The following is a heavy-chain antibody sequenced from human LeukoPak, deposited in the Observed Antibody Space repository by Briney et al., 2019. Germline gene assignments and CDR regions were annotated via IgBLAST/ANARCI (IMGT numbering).Heavy chain of an antibody. CDR3: ARDLSGSYVFDY. V-gene: IGHV3-30-3*01. J-gene: IGHJ4*02. Sequence: GGSLRPSCAASGFTFSSHTMHWVRQAPGKGLEWAAVITHDGSNKDHADSVKGRFTVSRDNSKNTLYLQMNSLRTENMAVYYCARDLSGSYVFDYWGQGTLVTVSS. D-gene: IGHD1-26*01. CDR1: GFTFSSHT. CDR2: ITHDGSNK.